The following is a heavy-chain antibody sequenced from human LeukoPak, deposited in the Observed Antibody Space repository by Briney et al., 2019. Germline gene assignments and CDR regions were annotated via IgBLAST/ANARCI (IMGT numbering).Heavy chain of an antibody. V-gene: IGHV3-48*03. CDR1: GFTFSNYE. Sequence: GGSLRLSCAASGFTFSNYEMNWVRQAPGKGLEWVSYISRSSGSSIYYADSVKGRFTISRDNAKNSLYLQMNSLRAEDTAVYYCARDSSDWYYFDYWGQGTLVTVSS. D-gene: IGHD6-19*01. CDR3: ARDSSDWYYFDY. CDR2: ISRSSGSSI. J-gene: IGHJ4*02.